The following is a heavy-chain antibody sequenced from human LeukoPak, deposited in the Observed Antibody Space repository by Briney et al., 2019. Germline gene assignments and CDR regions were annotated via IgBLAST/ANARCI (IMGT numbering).Heavy chain of an antibody. V-gene: IGHV3-30*18. CDR2: TSNDGSKK. D-gene: IGHD6-19*01. CDR3: AKGASIAVAGTLDY. J-gene: IGHJ4*02. Sequence: GGSLRISCAASGFTFSRYAMHWVRQAPGKGLECVALTSNDGSKKDYADSVKGRFTISRDNSKNTLYLQMNSLRVEDTAVYYCAKGASIAVAGTLDYWGQGTLVTVSS. CDR1: GFTFSRYA.